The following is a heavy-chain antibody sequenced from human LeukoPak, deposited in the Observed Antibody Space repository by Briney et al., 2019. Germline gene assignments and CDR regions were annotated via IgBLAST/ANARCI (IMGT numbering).Heavy chain of an antibody. D-gene: IGHD7-27*01. CDR1: GFTFSNYW. CDR2: IEQDGSEK. CDR3: ARDLNWETY. J-gene: IGHJ4*02. V-gene: IGHV3-7*01. Sequence: GGSLRLSCVASGFTFSNYWMSWVRQAPGKGLEWVANIEQDGSEKYYVDSVKGRFTISRDNAKNSLYLQMNSLCVEDTAVYYCARDLNWETYWGQGTLVSVSS.